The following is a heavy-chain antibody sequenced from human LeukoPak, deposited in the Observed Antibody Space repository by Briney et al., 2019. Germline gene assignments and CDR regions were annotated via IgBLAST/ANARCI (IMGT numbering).Heavy chain of an antibody. CDR1: GASISSSAYY. D-gene: IGHD3-16*01. CDR2: IYHSGST. Sequence: PSETLSLTCIISGASISSSAYYWGWIRQPPGKGLEWIGTIYHSGSTYYNPSLKSRVTISVDTSKNQFSLKLSSVTAADTAVYYCARTYYSLNPRQYFQHWGQGTLVTVSS. V-gene: IGHV4-39*07. J-gene: IGHJ1*01. CDR3: ARTYYSLNPRQYFQH.